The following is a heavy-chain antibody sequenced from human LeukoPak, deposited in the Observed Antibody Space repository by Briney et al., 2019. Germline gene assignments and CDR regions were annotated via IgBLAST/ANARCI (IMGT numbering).Heavy chain of an antibody. Sequence: GASVKVSCKASGYTFTSYDINWVRQATGQGLEWMGWMNPNSGNTGYAQKFQGRVTMTRNTSISTAYMELSSLRSEDTAVYYCARVQTVLRYFDWVTSYNWFDPWGQGTLVTVSS. CDR1: GYTFTSYD. V-gene: IGHV1-8*01. D-gene: IGHD3-9*01. J-gene: IGHJ5*02. CDR3: ARVQTVLRYFDWVTSYNWFDP. CDR2: MNPNSGNT.